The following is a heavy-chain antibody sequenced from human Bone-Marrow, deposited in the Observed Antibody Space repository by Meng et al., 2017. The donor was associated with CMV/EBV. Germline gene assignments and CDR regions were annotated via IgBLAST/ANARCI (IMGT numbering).Heavy chain of an antibody. CDR3: AKNYYDSSGYIDY. CDR2: IRSKAYGGTT. D-gene: IGHD3-22*01. J-gene: IGHJ4*02. Sequence: GGSLRLSCAASGFTFSSYSMSWVRQAPGKGLEWVGFIRSKAYGGTTEYAASVKGRFTISRDDSKSIAYLQMNSLKTEDTAVYYCAKNYYDSSGYIDYWGQGTLVTVSS. V-gene: IGHV3-49*04. CDR1: GFTFSSYS.